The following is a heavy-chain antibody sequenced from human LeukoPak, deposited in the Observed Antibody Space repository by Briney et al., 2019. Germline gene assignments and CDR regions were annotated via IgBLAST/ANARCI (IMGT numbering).Heavy chain of an antibody. CDR3: ARVRLPPYYYYFYYMDV. V-gene: IGHV4-61*02. D-gene: IGHD5-18*01. J-gene: IGHJ6*03. CDR1: GGSISSGSYY. Sequence: SGTLSLTCTVSGGSISSGSYYWSWIRQPAGNGLEWIGRIYTSGSTNYNPSLQSRVTISLDTSKNQFSLKVTSVTAADTAVYYCARVRLPPYYYYFYYMDVWGTGTTVTVSS. CDR2: IYTSGST.